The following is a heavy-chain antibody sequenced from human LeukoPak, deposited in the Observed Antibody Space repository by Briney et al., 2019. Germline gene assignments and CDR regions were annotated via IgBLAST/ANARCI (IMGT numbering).Heavy chain of an antibody. CDR3: AKAKGHDILTGSRIFDY. Sequence: PGGSLRLSCAASAFTFSSYVVNWVRQAPGKGLEWVSLISGSGDITYYADSVKGRFTISRDNSKKTLYLQMNSLRAEDTAIYYCAKAKGHDILTGSRIFDYWGQGTLVTISS. CDR2: ISGSGDIT. V-gene: IGHV3-23*01. J-gene: IGHJ4*02. CDR1: AFTFSSYV. D-gene: IGHD3-9*01.